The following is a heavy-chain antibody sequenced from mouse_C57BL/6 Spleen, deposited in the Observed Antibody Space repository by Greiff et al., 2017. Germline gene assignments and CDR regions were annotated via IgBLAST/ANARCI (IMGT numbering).Heavy chain of an antibody. CDR3: ARGGYDAGYYAMDY. V-gene: IGHV1-64*01. D-gene: IGHD2-2*01. Sequence: QVQLQQPGAELVKPGASVKLSCKASGYTFTSYWMHWVKQRPGQGLEWIGMIHPNSGSTNYNEKFKSKATLTVDKSSSTAYMQLSSLTSEDSAVYYCARGGYDAGYYAMDYWGQGTSVTVSS. CDR1: GYTFTSYW. CDR2: IHPNSGST. J-gene: IGHJ4*01.